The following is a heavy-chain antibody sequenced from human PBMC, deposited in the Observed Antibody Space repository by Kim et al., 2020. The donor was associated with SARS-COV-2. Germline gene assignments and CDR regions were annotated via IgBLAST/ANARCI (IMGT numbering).Heavy chain of an antibody. Sequence: ASVKVSCKASGYTFTSYGISWVRQAPGQGLEWMGWISVYNGNTNYAQRFQGRVTMTTDTSTSTAYMELRSLRSDDTAVYFCAREGLIEVVPAAGVYYYYGMDVWGQGTTVTVSS. D-gene: IGHD2-2*01. CDR1: GYTFTSYG. J-gene: IGHJ6*02. CDR3: AREGLIEVVPAAGVYYYYGMDV. CDR2: ISVYNGNT. V-gene: IGHV1-18*04.